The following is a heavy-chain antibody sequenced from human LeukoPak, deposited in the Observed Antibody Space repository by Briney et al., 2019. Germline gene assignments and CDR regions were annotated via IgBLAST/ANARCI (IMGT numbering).Heavy chain of an antibody. J-gene: IGHJ4*02. Sequence: PGGSLRLSCAASGFTFSSHWMHWVRQAPGKGLVWVSRINTDGSTTNYADSVKGRFTVSRDNAKNTLYLQMNSLRAEDTAVYYCAKAGVSSSCYGSRPFDYWGQGTLVTVSS. D-gene: IGHD6-13*01. CDR2: INTDGSTT. V-gene: IGHV3-74*01. CDR3: AKAGVSSSCYGSRPFDY. CDR1: GFTFSSHW.